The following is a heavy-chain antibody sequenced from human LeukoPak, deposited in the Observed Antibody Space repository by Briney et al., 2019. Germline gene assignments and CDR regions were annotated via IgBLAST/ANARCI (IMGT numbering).Heavy chain of an antibody. CDR3: ARDQANGGNFEGGGDY. D-gene: IGHD4-23*01. CDR2: ISYDGSNK. Sequence: GGSLRLSCAASGFTFSSYAMHWDRQAPGKGLEWVAVISYDGSNKYYADSVKGRFTISSDNSKNTLYLQMNSLRAEDTAVYYCARDQANGGNFEGGGDYWGQGTLVTVSS. CDR1: GFTFSSYA. J-gene: IGHJ4*02. V-gene: IGHV3-30-3*01.